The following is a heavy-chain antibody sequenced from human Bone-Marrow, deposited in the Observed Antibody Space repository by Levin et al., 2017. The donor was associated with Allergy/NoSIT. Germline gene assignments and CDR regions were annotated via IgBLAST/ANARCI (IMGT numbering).Heavy chain of an antibody. J-gene: IGHJ4*02. V-gene: IGHV1-2*02. Sequence: WASVKVSCKTSGYTFTEYYIHWVRQAPGQGLEWMGCINSNNGGTRYAQKFQGRVTMTRDTSITTAYMELSRLRSDDTAIYYCAKSLDENSWGQGTLVTVSS. CDR2: INSNNGGT. D-gene: IGHD2/OR15-2a*01. CDR3: AKSLDENS. CDR1: GYTFTEYY.